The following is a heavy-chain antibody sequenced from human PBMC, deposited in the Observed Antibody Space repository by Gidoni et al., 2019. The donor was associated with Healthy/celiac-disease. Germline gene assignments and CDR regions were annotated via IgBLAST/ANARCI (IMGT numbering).Heavy chain of an antibody. CDR3: ARGRADYYDSSGYCDAFDI. V-gene: IGHV3-33*01. D-gene: IGHD3-22*01. CDR1: GCTFSRYG. J-gene: IGHJ3*02. CDR2: IWYDGSNK. Sequence: QVQLVESGGGVVQPGRSLRLSCAASGCTFSRYGMHWVRQAPGKGLEWVAVIWYDGSNKYYADSVKSRFTISRDNSKNTLYLQMNSLRAEDTAVYYCARGRADYYDSSGYCDAFDIWGQGTMVTVSS.